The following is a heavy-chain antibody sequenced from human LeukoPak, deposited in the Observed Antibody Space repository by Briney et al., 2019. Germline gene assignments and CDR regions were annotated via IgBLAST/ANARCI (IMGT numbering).Heavy chain of an antibody. CDR1: GGTFSSYA. CDR2: IIPILGIA. D-gene: IGHD3-22*01. Sequence: SVKVSCKASGGTFSSYAISWVRQAPGQGLEWMGRIIPILGIANYAQKFQGRVTITADKSTSTAYMELSSLRSEDTAVYYCARDHSYYYDSSGPTGVDYWCQGTLVTVSS. J-gene: IGHJ4*02. V-gene: IGHV1-69*04. CDR3: ARDHSYYYDSSGPTGVDY.